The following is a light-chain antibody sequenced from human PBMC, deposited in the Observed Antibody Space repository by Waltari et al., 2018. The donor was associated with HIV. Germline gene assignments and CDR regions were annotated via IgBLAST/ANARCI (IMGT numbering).Light chain of an antibody. CDR2: DHS. V-gene: IGLV6-57*01. J-gene: IGLJ2*01. Sequence: NFMLTQPHSVSDSPGKTVTISCTRNSGSIASNSVQWYQRRPGSSPTTVIFDHSQRPSGVSDRFSASLDTSSNSASLTIVGLKTEDEGDFFCPSYDSDNQIFGGGTKLTVL. CDR3: PSYDSDNQI. CDR1: SGSIASNS.